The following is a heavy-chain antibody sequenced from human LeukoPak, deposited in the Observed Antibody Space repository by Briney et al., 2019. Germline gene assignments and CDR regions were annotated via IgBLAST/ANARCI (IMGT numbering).Heavy chain of an antibody. CDR3: ARATRFLGYCSSTSCYSKFDP. CDR1: GYTFTGYY. Sequence: ASVKVSCKASGYTFTGYYMHWVRQAPGQGLEWLGWINPNSGGTNYAQKCQGRVTMTRDTSISTAYMELSRLRSDDTAVYYCARATRFLGYCSSTSCYSKFDPWGQGTLVTVSS. J-gene: IGHJ5*02. CDR2: INPNSGGT. V-gene: IGHV1-2*02. D-gene: IGHD2-2*01.